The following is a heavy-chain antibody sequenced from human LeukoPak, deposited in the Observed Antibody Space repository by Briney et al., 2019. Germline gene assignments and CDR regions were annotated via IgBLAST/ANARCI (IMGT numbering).Heavy chain of an antibody. CDR3: ARHSVQLWSMYYFDY. CDR1: GTFSTHW. CDR2: ISSSSSYI. D-gene: IGHD5-18*01. J-gene: IGHJ4*02. Sequence: GGSLRLSCVASGTFSTHWMTWVRQAPGKGLEWVSSISSSSSYIYYADSVKGRFTISRDNAKNSLYLQMNSLRAEDTAVYYCARHSVQLWSMYYFDYWGQGTLVTVSS. V-gene: IGHV3-21*06.